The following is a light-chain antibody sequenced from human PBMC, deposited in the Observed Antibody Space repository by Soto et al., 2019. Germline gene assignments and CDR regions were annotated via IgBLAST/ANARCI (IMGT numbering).Light chain of an antibody. CDR3: AVWDDSLNAWV. CDR2: SND. V-gene: IGLV1-44*01. CDR1: SSNIGGNT. Sequence: QSVLTQPPSASATPGQRVTISCSGSSSNIGGNTVSWYQHLPGTAPKLLVYSNDQRPSGVPDRFSASKSGTSAFLAISGLQSEDEADYDCAVWDDSLNAWVFGGGTKLTVL. J-gene: IGLJ3*02.